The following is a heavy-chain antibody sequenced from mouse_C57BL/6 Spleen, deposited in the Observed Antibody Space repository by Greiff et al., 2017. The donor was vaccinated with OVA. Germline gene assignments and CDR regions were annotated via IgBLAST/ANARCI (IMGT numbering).Heavy chain of an antibody. CDR1: GYSFTDYN. D-gene: IGHD2-10*02. CDR2: INPNYGTT. CDR3: ARERAYGNYEGFAY. J-gene: IGHJ3*01. Sequence: VQLQQSGPELVKPGASVKISCKASGYSFTDYNMNWVKQSNGKSLEWIGVINPNYGTTSYNQKFKGKATLTVDQSSSTAYMQLNSLTSEDSAVYYGARERAYGNYEGFAYWGQGTLVTVSA. V-gene: IGHV1-39*01.